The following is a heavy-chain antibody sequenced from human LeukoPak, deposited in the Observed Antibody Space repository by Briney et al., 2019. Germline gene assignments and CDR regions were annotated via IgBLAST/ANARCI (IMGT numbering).Heavy chain of an antibody. CDR2: IYTSGSS. V-gene: IGHV4-4*07. J-gene: IGHJ4*02. CDR3: ARSPRRDIVGATTFDY. CDR1: GGSISSYY. Sequence: KPSETLSLTCIVSGGSISSYYWSWIRQPAGKGLEWIGRIYTSGSSNYNPSLKSRVTMSVDTSKNQLSLKLSYVTAADTAVYYCARSPRRDIVGATTFDYWGQGTLVTVSP. D-gene: IGHD1-26*01.